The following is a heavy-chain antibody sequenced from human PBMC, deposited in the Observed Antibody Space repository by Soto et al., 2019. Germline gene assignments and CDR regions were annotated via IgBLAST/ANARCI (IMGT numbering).Heavy chain of an antibody. D-gene: IGHD3-10*01. J-gene: IGHJ6*02. Sequence: SVKVSCKASGGTFSSYAISWVRQAPGQGLEWMGGIIPIFGTANYAQKFQGRVTITADESTSTAYMELSSLRSEDTAVYYCKLLWFGDNYYVIAVWSQGTTVTVSS. V-gene: IGHV1-69*13. CDR2: IIPIFGTA. CDR3: KLLWFGDNYYVIAV. CDR1: GGTFSSYA.